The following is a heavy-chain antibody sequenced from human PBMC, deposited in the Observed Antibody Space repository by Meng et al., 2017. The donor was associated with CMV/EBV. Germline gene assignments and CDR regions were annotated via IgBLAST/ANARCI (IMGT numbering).Heavy chain of an antibody. V-gene: IGHV3-21*01. CDR1: GFTFSSSS. Sequence: LSLTCAASGFTFSSSSMNWVRQAPGKGLEWVSSISSSSSYIYYADSVKGRFTISRDNAKNSLYLQMNSLRAEDTAVYYCARDRGYYGSGSYGDYWGQGTLVTVSS. D-gene: IGHD3-10*01. J-gene: IGHJ4*02. CDR2: ISSSSSYI. CDR3: ARDRGYYGSGSYGDY.